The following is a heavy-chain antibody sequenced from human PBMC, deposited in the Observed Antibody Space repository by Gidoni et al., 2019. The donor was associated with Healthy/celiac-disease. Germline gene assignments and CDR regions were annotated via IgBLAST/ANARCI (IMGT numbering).Heavy chain of an antibody. D-gene: IGHD2-15*01. J-gene: IGHJ6*02. CDR2: ISYDGSNK. V-gene: IGHV3-30*18. CDR3: AKDRIVVVVAATSVCGSGMDV. CDR1: GFTFSSYG. Sequence: QVQLVESGGGVVQPGRSLRLSCAASGFTFSSYGMHWFRQAPGKGLEWVAVISYDGSNKYYADSVKGRFTISRDNSKNTLYLQMNSLRAEDTAVYYCAKDRIVVVVAATSVCGSGMDVWGQGTTVTVSS.